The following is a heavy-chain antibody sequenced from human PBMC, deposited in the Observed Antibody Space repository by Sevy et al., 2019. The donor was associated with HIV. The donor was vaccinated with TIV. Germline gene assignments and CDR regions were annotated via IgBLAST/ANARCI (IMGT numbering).Heavy chain of an antibody. CDR2: ISAYNGNT. Sequence: ASVKVSCKASGYTFTSYGISWVRQAPGQGLEWMGCISAYNGNTNYAQTLQGRVTMTTDTSTSTAYMELRSLRSDDTAVYYCARDLGGYGGNSIDYWGQGTLVTVSS. J-gene: IGHJ4*02. V-gene: IGHV1-18*01. CDR3: ARDLGGYGGNSIDY. D-gene: IGHD2-21*02. CDR1: GYTFTSYG.